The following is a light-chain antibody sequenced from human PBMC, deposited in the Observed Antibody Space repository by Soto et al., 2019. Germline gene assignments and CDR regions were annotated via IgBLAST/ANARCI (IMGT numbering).Light chain of an antibody. CDR2: AAS. J-gene: IGKJ3*01. Sequence: DIQMTQSQSSLSASVGDRVTITCRASQSITNSLNWYQHKPGKAPTLVVYAASSLQSGVPSRFSGSGSGTDFTLTISSLQPEDFATYFCQQGHSMPFTFGPGTKVDIK. CDR3: QQGHSMPFT. V-gene: IGKV1-39*01. CDR1: QSITNS.